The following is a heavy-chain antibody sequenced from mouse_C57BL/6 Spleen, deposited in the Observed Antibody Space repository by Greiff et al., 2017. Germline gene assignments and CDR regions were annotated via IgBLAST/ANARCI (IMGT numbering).Heavy chain of an antibody. V-gene: IGHV1-64*01. CDR1: GYTFTSYW. Sequence: QVQLQQPGAELVKPGASVKLSCKASGYTFTSYWMHWVKQRPGQGLEWIGMIHPNSGSTNYNEKFKSKATLTADKSSNTAYMQLSSLTSEDSAVYYCARVESWAFDYWGQGTTLTVSS. J-gene: IGHJ2*01. CDR3: ARVESWAFDY. D-gene: IGHD4-1*01. CDR2: IHPNSGST.